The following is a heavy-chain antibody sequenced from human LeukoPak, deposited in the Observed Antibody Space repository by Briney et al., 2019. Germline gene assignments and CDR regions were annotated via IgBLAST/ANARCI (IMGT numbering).Heavy chain of an antibody. CDR2: ISGSGDST. Sequence: GGSLRLSCAASGFTFSSYAMSWVRQAPGKGLEWVSGISGSGDSTYYADSVRGRSTISRDNSKNTLYLQMNSLRAEDAALYYCAKSKPYYYGSGSYYKNPFDDWGQGTLVTVSS. V-gene: IGHV3-23*01. CDR3: AKSKPYYYGSGSYYKNPFDD. J-gene: IGHJ4*02. CDR1: GFTFSSYA. D-gene: IGHD3-10*01.